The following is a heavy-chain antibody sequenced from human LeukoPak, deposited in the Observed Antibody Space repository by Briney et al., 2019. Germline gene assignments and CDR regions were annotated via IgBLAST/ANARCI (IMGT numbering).Heavy chain of an antibody. J-gene: IGHJ5*02. CDR1: GYTFTGYF. Sequence: ASVKVSCKASGYTFTGYFLHWVRQAPGQGLEWMGWINPNTGGTNYSQEFQGRVTITRDTSASTAYMELSSLRSEDMAVYYCARSSSSSGWFDPWGQGTLVTVSS. CDR3: ARSSSSSGWFDP. CDR2: INPNTGGT. D-gene: IGHD6-6*01. V-gene: IGHV1-2*02.